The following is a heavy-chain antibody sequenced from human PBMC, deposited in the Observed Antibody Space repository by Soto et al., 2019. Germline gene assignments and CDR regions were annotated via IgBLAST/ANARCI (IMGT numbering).Heavy chain of an antibody. CDR1: GLSIRSSTW. CDR3: AGGAGSGSYSD. Sequence: QVQLQESGPGLVKPSGTLSLTCAVSGLSIRSSTWWTWVRQSPGKGPEWIGEIYHAGSPSYNPSLQSRVPRSVDTSRTQFSLKLPSVTAADTAVYYCAGGAGSGSYSDWGPGTLVTVSS. V-gene: IGHV4-4*02. CDR2: IYHAGSP. D-gene: IGHD3-10*01. J-gene: IGHJ4*02.